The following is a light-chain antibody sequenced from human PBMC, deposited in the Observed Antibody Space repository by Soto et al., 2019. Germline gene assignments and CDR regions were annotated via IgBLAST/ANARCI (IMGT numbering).Light chain of an antibody. CDR2: KAS. V-gene: IGKV1-5*03. J-gene: IGKJ1*01. CDR3: QQFNSYPWT. CDR1: PSIGSW. Sequence: GDRVTITCRASPSIGSWLAWYQQKPGKAPNLLIYKASSLESGVPSRFSGSGSGTEFTVTISSLQPEDFATYYCQQFNSYPWTFGQGTKVEIK.